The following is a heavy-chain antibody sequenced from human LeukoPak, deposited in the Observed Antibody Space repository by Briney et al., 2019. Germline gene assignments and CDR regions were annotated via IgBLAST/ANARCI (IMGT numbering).Heavy chain of an antibody. D-gene: IGHD2-2*01. V-gene: IGHV3-23*01. J-gene: IGHJ6*02. CDR2: ISGSGGST. CDR1: GFTFSSYA. Sequence: GGSLRLSCAAFGFTFSSYAMSWVRQAPGKGLEWVSAISGSGGSTYYADSVKGRFTISRDNSKNTLYLQMNSLRAEDTAVYYCAKVLADQLPVPRGMDVWGQGTTVTVSS. CDR3: AKVLADQLPVPRGMDV.